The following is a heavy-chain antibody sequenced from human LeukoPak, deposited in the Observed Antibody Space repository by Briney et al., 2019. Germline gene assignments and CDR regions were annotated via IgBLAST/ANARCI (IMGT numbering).Heavy chain of an antibody. J-gene: IGHJ5*02. D-gene: IGHD3-10*01. CDR3: AKDGLHYYGSGSFFDP. CDR1: EFTFSSYT. Sequence: GGSLRLSCAASEFTFSSYTMHWVRQAPGKGLEWVAVISYDGSTKYYADSVEGRFTISRDNSKNTLYLQMNSLRAEDTAVYYCAKDGLHYYGSGSFFDPWGQGTLVTVSS. CDR2: ISYDGSTK. V-gene: IGHV3-30-3*01.